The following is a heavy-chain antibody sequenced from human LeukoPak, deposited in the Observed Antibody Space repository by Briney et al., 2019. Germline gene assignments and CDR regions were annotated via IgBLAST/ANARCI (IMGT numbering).Heavy chain of an antibody. J-gene: IGHJ4*02. CDR1: GGSISCSSYY. D-gene: IGHD3-3*01. CDR3: ARRRHVLRFLEWSRGEGYYFDY. Sequence: SETLSLTCTVSGGSISCSSYYWGCIRQPPGKGLEWIGSIYYSGSTYYNPSLKSRVTISVDTSKNQFSLKLSSVTAADTAVYYCARRRHVLRFLEWSRGEGYYFDYWGQGTLVTVSS. V-gene: IGHV4-39*01. CDR2: IYYSGST.